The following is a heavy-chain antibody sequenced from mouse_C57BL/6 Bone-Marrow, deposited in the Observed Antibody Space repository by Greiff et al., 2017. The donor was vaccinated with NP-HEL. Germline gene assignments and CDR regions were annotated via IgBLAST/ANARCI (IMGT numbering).Heavy chain of an antibody. CDR3: GRHDTYYSNDVGFAY. CDR2: ISSGGSYT. D-gene: IGHD2-5*01. CDR1: GFTFSSYG. Sequence: EVKLQESGGDLVKPGGSLKLSCAASGFTFSSYGMSWVRQTPDKRLEWVATISSGGSYTYYPDSVKGRITISRDNAKNTLYLQMSSLKHEDTAMYYCGRHDTYYSNDVGFAYWGQGTLVTGYA. V-gene: IGHV5-6*01. J-gene: IGHJ3*01.